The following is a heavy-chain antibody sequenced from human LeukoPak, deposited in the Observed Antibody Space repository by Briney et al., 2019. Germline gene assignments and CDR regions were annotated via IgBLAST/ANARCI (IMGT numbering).Heavy chain of an antibody. J-gene: IGHJ6*03. CDR1: GYTFTSYD. Sequence: ASVKVSCKASGYTFTSYDINWVRQATGQGLEWMGWMNPNSGNTGYAQKFQGRVTMTRNTSISTAYMELSSLRSEDTAVYYCARAIYGAFWSGYYLVYYYYYMDVWGKGTTVTVSS. CDR2: MNPNSGNT. D-gene: IGHD3-3*01. CDR3: ARAIYGAFWSGYYLVYYYYYMDV. V-gene: IGHV1-8*01.